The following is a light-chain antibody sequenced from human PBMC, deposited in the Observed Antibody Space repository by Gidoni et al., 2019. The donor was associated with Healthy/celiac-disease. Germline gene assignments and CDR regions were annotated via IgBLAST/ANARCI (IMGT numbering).Light chain of an antibody. CDR3: QQSYSTPRS. CDR1: QSISSY. J-gene: IGKJ2*04. CDR2: AAS. V-gene: IGKV1-39*01. Sequence: DIQMTQSPNSLSASVVDRVTITCPASQSISSYLNWYQQKPGKAPKLLIYAASSLQSGVPSMFSGSESGTDVTLTISSLQPEDFATYYCQQSYSTPRSFGQGTKLEIK.